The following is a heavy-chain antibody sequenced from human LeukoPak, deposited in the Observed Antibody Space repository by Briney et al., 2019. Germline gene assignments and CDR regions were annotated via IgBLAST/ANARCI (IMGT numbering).Heavy chain of an antibody. J-gene: IGHJ4*02. Sequence: ASVKVSCKASGYTXANYGISWVRQAPGQGLEWMGWISPYNGNTNYAQKLQGRVTMTTDTSTNTAYMELRSLKSDDTAVYYCARDLIRYCSGGSCYSSNYWGQGTLVTVSS. V-gene: IGHV1-18*01. CDR3: ARDLIRYCSGGSCYSSNY. D-gene: IGHD2-15*01. CDR1: GYTXANYG. CDR2: ISPYNGNT.